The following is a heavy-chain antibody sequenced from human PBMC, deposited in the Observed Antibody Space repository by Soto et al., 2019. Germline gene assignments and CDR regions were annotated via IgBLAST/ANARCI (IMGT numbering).Heavy chain of an antibody. CDR3: AMTRLYDTGTNDYHRDALDI. V-gene: IGHV3-23*01. CDR1: GFSFGTYV. J-gene: IGHJ3*02. Sequence: EVQLLESGGGMVEPRGSLKLSCAASGFSFGTYVMNWVRQAQGKGLEWVSGISGSGGRVYSADSVKGRFTISRDNSRNTLYLQMNSLRAEDTAIYYCAMTRLYDTGTNDYHRDALDIWGQGTQVTVSS. CDR2: ISGSGGRV. D-gene: IGHD3-22*01.